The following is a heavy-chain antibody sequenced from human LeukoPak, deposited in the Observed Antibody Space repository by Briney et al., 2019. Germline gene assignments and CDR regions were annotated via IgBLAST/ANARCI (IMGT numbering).Heavy chain of an antibody. CDR1: RFTFNSYA. CDR3: AKRVYDSSGYYWDY. J-gene: IGHJ4*02. CDR2: IGGSNGIT. V-gene: IGHV3-23*01. Sequence: GGSLRLSCAASRFTFNSYAMSWVRQAPGKGLEWVSVIGGSNGITFYVGSVKGRFTISRDNSKDTLYLQMNSLRAEDTAVYYCAKRVYDSSGYYWDYWGQGTLVTVSS. D-gene: IGHD3-22*01.